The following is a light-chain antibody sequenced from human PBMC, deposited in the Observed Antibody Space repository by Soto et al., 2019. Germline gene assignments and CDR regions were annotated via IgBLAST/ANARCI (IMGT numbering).Light chain of an antibody. CDR1: SSDIGGHKY. CDR3: SSYQSSTTSVV. V-gene: IGLV2-14*01. CDR2: EVS. J-gene: IGLJ2*01. Sequence: QSALTQPASVAGSPGQSITISCTGTSSDIGGHKYVSWYQQHPDKAPKVLIFEVSNRPSGISSRFSGSKSGNTASLTISGLQAEDEADYYCSSYQSSTTSVVFGGGTHLTVL.